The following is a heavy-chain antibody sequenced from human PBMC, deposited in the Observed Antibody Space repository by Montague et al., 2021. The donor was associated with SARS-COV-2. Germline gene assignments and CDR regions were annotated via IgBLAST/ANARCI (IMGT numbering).Heavy chain of an antibody. CDR3: ARSTFYSSGWWDNWYFDL. D-gene: IGHD6-19*01. CDR1: GGSISSYY. Sequence: SETLSLTCTVSGGSISSYYWSWIRQPAGKGLEWIGRFYTTGSTNYNPSLKSRVTMSVDTSKNQFPLKLGSVTAADTAAYYCARSTFYSSGWWDNWYFDLWGRGTLVTVSS. J-gene: IGHJ2*01. CDR2: FYTTGST. V-gene: IGHV4-4*07.